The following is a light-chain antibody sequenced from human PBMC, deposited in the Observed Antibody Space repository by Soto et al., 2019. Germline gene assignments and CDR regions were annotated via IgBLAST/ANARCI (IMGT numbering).Light chain of an antibody. CDR3: QVWDSSSDQYV. Sequence: SYELTQPPSVSVAPGQTARIASGGDKIGSKSVHWYQQKPGQAPVLVVYDDSNRPSGIPERFSGSNSRNTATLTISRVEAGDEADYYCQVWDSSSDQYVFGTGTKLTVL. CDR1: KIGSKS. J-gene: IGLJ1*01. V-gene: IGLV3-21*02. CDR2: DDS.